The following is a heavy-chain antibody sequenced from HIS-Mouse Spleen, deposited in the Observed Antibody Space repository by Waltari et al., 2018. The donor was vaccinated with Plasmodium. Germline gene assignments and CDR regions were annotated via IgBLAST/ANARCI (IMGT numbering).Heavy chain of an antibody. CDR2: NIPSLGIA. CDR3: ARGGATGEAFTLDY. J-gene: IGHJ4*02. CDR1: GGTFSSYA. Sequence: QVQLVQSGAEVKKPGSSVKVSCKASGGTFSSYATSWVRQAPGQGREWMGQNIPSLGIANYAQKFQGRVTITADKATSTAYRELSSLRSEDTAVYYCARGGATGEAFTLDYWGQGTLVTVSS. D-gene: IGHD7-27*01. V-gene: IGHV1-69*04.